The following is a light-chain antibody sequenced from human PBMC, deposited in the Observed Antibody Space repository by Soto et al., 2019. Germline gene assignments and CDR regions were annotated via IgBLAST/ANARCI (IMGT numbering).Light chain of an antibody. CDR3: SSYTSSSTPGV. V-gene: IGLV2-14*01. Sequence: QSALTQPASVSGSPGQSITISCTGTSSDVGGYNYVSWYQQHPGKAPKLMIYEVSNRPSGVSNRFSGSKSGNTASLTISGLQAEDEAEYYCSSYTSSSTPGVFGTGTKLTVL. J-gene: IGLJ1*01. CDR2: EVS. CDR1: SSDVGGYNY.